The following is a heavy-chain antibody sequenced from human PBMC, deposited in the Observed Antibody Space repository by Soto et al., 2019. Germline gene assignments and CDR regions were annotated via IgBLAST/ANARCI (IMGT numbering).Heavy chain of an antibody. CDR2: IIPLFGTT. D-gene: IGHD6-13*01. CDR1: GGSFSNSS. J-gene: IGHJ5*02. Sequence: QVQLVQSGADLKKPGSSVKVSCKASGGSFSNSSISWVRQAPGQGLEWMGGIIPLFGTTNYAQKFRGRVTITADESTSTAYMEMSSLRFEDTSVYYCARAHGSSWSNWFDPWGQGTLVTVSS. CDR3: ARAHGSSWSNWFDP. V-gene: IGHV1-69*01.